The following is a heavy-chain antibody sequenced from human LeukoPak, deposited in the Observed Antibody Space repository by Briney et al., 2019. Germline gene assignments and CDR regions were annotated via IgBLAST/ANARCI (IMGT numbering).Heavy chain of an antibody. V-gene: IGHV1-2*02. CDR1: GYTFTGYY. CDR3: RTDRYGDYGDYIDY. J-gene: IGHJ4*02. Sequence: ASVKVSCKASGYTFTGYYMHWVRQAPGQGLEWMGWINPNSGGTNYAQKFQGRVTMTRDTSISTAYMELSRLRSDDTAVYYCRTDRYGDYGDYIDYWGQGALVTVSS. CDR2: INPNSGGT. D-gene: IGHD4-17*01.